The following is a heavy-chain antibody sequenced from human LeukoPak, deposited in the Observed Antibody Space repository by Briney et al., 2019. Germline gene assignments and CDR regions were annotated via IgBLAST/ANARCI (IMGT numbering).Heavy chain of an antibody. CDR1: GFTFSDYA. CDR2: ISSSTSYI. D-gene: IGHD5-24*01. Sequence: GGSLRLSCAASGFTFSDYAMNWVRQAPGKGLECVSSISSSTSYIYYADPVKGRFTISRDNAKNSLYLHMNSRSAEDTAIYYCAREDGYTHASLDLWGRGTLVTVSS. J-gene: IGHJ2*01. V-gene: IGHV3-21*01. CDR3: AREDGYTHASLDL.